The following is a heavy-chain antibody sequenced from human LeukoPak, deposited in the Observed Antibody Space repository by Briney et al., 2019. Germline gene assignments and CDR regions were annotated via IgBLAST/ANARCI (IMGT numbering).Heavy chain of an antibody. CDR2: IRNKAKSYST. D-gene: IGHD3-10*01. CDR1: GFTFSSYE. V-gene: IGHV3-72*01. CDR3: VRLGFSMVRGLIAYYGMDV. Sequence: GGSLRLSCAASGFTFSSYEVIWVRRAPGKGLEWFARIRNKAKSYSTEYAASVQGRFTISRDDSKNSLYLQMHSLKTEDTAVYYCVRLGFSMVRGLIAYYGMDVWGQGTTVTVSS. J-gene: IGHJ6*02.